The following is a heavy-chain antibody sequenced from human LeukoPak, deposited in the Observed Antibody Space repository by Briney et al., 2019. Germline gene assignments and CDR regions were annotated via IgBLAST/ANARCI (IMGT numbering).Heavy chain of an antibody. D-gene: IGHD3-10*01. Sequence: GGSLRLSCAASGFTFSSYAMSWVRQAPGKGLEWVSAISGSGGSTYYADSVKGRFTISRDNSKNTLYLQMNSLRAEDTAVYYCAKDDLYGSGRRPNYYFDYWGQGTLVTVSS. CDR2: ISGSGGST. J-gene: IGHJ4*02. CDR1: GFTFSSYA. CDR3: AKDDLYGSGRRPNYYFDY. V-gene: IGHV3-23*01.